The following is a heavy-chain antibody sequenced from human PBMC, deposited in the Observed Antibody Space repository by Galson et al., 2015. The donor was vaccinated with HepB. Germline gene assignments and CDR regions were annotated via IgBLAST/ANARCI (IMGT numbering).Heavy chain of an antibody. D-gene: IGHD6-19*01. CDR3: ATRANSSGWLGYYYYGMDV. V-gene: IGHV3-33*01. CDR2: IWYDGSNK. CDR1: GFTFSSYG. Sequence: SLRLSCAASGFTFSSYGMHWVRQAPGKGLEWVAVIWYDGSNKYYADSVKGRFTISRDNSKNTLYLQMNSLRAEDTAVYYCATRANSSGWLGYYYYGMDVWGQGTTVTVSS. J-gene: IGHJ6*02.